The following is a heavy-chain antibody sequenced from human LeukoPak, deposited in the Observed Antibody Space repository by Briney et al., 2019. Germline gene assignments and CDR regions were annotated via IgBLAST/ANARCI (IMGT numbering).Heavy chain of an antibody. D-gene: IGHD3-10*01. CDR3: ARVSYYYGSGSYRPTAVYYFDY. CDR1: GFTFSSYW. J-gene: IGHJ4*02. Sequence: GRSLRLSCAASGFTFSSYWMHWVRQAPGKGLVWVSRINSDGSSTSYADSVKGRFTISRDNAKNTLYLQMNSLRAEDTAVYYCARVSYYYGSGSYRPTAVYYFDYWGQGTLVTVSS. CDR2: INSDGSST. V-gene: IGHV3-74*01.